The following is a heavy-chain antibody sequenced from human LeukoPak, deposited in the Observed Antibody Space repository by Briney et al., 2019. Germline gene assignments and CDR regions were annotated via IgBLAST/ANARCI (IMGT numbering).Heavy chain of an antibody. CDR3: ARRPRNSGSDDGPSGLDY. J-gene: IGHJ4*02. CDR1: GGSISNYY. Sequence: PSETLSLTCTVSGGSISNYYWNWVRQPAGMGLEWLGRIYTSGSTNYNPSLKSRVTMSVDTSKNQFSLKLSSVTAADTAVYYCARRPRNSGSDDGPSGLDYWGQGTLVTVSS. V-gene: IGHV4-4*07. CDR2: IYTSGST. D-gene: IGHD1-26*01.